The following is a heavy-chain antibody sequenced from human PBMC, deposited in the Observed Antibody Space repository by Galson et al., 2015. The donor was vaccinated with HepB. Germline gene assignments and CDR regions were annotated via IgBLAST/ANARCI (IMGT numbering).Heavy chain of an antibody. V-gene: IGHV3-11*06. D-gene: IGHD3-16*02. CDR2: ISSSSSYT. J-gene: IGHJ4*02. Sequence: SLRLSCAASGFTFSDYYMSWIRQAPGKGLEWVSYISSSSSYTNYADSVKGRFTISRDNAKNSLYLQMNSLRAEDTAVYYCASEDEDYVWGSYRPSNYWGQGTLVTVSS. CDR1: GFTFSDYY. CDR3: ASEDEDYVWGSYRPSNY.